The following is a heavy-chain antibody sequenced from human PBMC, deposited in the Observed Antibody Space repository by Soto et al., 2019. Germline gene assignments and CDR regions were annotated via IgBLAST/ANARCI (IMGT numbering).Heavy chain of an antibody. D-gene: IGHD1-7*01. J-gene: IGHJ4*02. Sequence: GSLRLSCATSGFTFIGYTLSWVRQAPGKGLELVSYISSANSAIYYADSVKGRSEISRDNAKTSMFLQLHSLRTEDTAIYYCARVGWELTFDYWGQGA. V-gene: IGHV3-48*01. CDR3: ARVGWELTFDY. CDR1: GFTFIGYT. CDR2: ISSANSAI.